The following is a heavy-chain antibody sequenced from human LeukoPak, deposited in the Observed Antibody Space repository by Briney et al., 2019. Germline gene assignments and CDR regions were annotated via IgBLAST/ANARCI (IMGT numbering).Heavy chain of an antibody. CDR2: IYYSGST. J-gene: IGHJ4*02. D-gene: IGHD3-10*01. V-gene: IGHV4-39*01. CDR3: ARRMWFGVLYYFDY. Sequence: KPSETLPLTCTVSGGSISSSSYYWGWIRRPPGKGLEWIGSIYYSGSTYYNPSLKSRVTISVDTSKNQFSLKLSSVTAADTAVYYCARRMWFGVLYYFDYWGQGTLVTVSS. CDR1: GGSISSSSYY.